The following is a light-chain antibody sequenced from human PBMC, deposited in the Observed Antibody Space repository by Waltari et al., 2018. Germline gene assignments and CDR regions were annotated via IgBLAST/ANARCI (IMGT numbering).Light chain of an antibody. J-gene: IGLJ2*01. CDR2: DTS. CDR1: PGAVPSGHY. V-gene: IGLV7-46*01. CDR3: LLSYSGARPVV. Sequence: QAVVTQEPSLTVSPGGPVTLTCASSPGAVPSGHYPSRFQQKPGQAPRTLIYDTSTKHSWTPARFSGSLLGGKAALTLSGAQPEDEAEYYCLLSYSGARPVVFGGGTKLTVL.